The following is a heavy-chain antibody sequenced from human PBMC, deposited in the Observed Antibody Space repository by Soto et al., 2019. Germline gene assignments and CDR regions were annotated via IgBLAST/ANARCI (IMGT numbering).Heavy chain of an antibody. CDR3: ARCTGYRLLDGYYYYMDV. Sequence: GGSLRLSCAASGFTFSDYYMSWIRRAPGKGLEWVSYISSSGSTIYYADSVKGRFTIARDNAKNSLYLQMNSLRAEDTAVYYCARCTGYRLLDGYYYYMDVWGKGTTVTVSS. CDR2: ISSSGSTI. J-gene: IGHJ6*03. D-gene: IGHD2-15*01. CDR1: GFTFSDYY. V-gene: IGHV3-11*01.